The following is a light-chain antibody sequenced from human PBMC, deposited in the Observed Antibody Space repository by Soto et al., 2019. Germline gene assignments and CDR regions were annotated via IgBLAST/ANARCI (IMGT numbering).Light chain of an antibody. CDR1: QSVSSSY. CDR3: QQYGNSLFT. CDR2: GAS. J-gene: IGKJ3*01. V-gene: IGKV3-20*01. Sequence: EIVLTQSPGTLSLSPGERATLSCRASQSVSSSYLAWYQQKPCQAPRLLIYGASTRATGSPDRFSGGGSGTDFTLTISRLEPEDFAVYYCQQYGNSLFTFGPGTKVDIK.